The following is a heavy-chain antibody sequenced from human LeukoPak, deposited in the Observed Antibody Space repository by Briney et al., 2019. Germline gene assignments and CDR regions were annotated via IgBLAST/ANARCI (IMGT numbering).Heavy chain of an antibody. J-gene: IGHJ4*02. V-gene: IGHV4-59*01. CDR1: GGAISSYY. Sequence: SETLSLTCTVSGGAISSYYWSWIRQPPGKGLEWIGYIYYSGSTNYNPSLKSRVTISVDTSKNQFSLKLSSVTAADTAVYYCARGYSYGLEAYFDYWGQGTLVTVSS. D-gene: IGHD5-18*01. CDR3: ARGYSYGLEAYFDY. CDR2: IYYSGST.